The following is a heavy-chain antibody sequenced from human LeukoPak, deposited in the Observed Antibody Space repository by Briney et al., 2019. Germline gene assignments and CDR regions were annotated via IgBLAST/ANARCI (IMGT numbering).Heavy chain of an antibody. CDR2: IDEKRRT. J-gene: IGHJ4*02. CDR1: GSFSDHS. D-gene: IGHD6-13*01. V-gene: IGHV4-34*01. Sequence: PSETLSLTCAVYGSFSDHSWSWVRQPPGKGLEWIGEIDEKRRTSYSPSLTSRVTMSVDTSKNQFSLKLSSVTAADTAVYYCARVDSSSWYHYPSSKFDYWGQGTLVTVSS. CDR3: ARVDSSSWYHYPSSKFDY.